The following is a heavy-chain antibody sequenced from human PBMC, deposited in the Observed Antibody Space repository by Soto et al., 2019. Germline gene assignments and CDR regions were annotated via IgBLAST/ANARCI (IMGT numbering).Heavy chain of an antibody. CDR2: ISAYNGNT. CDR1: GYTFTSYG. J-gene: IGHJ4*02. D-gene: IGHD2-15*01. CDR3: AREPIEGYWSGGSCYSPYFDY. V-gene: IGHV1-18*01. Sequence: QVQLVQSGAEVKKPGASVKVSCKASGYTFTSYGISWVRQAPGQGLEWMGWISAYNGNTNYAQKLQGRVTMTTDTSTSTAYMELRSLRSDDTAVYYCAREPIEGYWSGGSCYSPYFDYWGQGTLVTVSS.